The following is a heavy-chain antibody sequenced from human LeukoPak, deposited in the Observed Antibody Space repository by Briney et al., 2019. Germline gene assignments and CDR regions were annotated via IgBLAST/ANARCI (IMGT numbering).Heavy chain of an antibody. CDR3: ASLRERSYYARGFDY. CDR1: GGSFSGYY. D-gene: IGHD1-26*01. Sequence: SEALSLTCAVYGGSFSGYYWSWIRQPPGKGLEWIGSIYYSGSTYYNPSLKSRVTISVDTSKNQFSLKLSSVTAADTAVYYCASLRERSYYARGFDYWGQGTLVTVSS. J-gene: IGHJ4*02. V-gene: IGHV4-34*01. CDR2: IYYSGST.